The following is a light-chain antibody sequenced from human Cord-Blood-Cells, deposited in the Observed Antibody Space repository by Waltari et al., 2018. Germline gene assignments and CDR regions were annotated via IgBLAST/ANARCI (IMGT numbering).Light chain of an antibody. CDR1: SSNIGSNT. CDR3: AAGDDSLNGVV. J-gene: IGLJ2*01. CDR2: SNN. Sequence: VLTQPPSASGTPGQRVTISCSGSSSNIGSNTVNWYQQLPGTAPKLLIYSNNQRPSGVPDRFSGSKSGTSASLAISGVQSEDEADYYCAAGDDSLNGVVFGGGTKLTVL. V-gene: IGLV1-44*01.